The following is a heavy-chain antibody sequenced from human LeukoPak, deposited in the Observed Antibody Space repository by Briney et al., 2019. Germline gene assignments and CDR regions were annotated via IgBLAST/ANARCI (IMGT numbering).Heavy chain of an antibody. CDR1: GFTFSSYW. J-gene: IGHJ4*02. CDR3: TKYRSGNFDYYPDLDS. D-gene: IGHD3-9*01. Sequence: GGSLRLSCAASGFTFSSYWMHWVRQAPCKGLEWVAFTRYDESLKYYAGSVRGRFTISRDNSKNTLYLQMNSLRTEDTAIYYCTKYRSGNFDYYPDLDSWGQGILVTVSS. V-gene: IGHV3-30*02. CDR2: TRYDESLK.